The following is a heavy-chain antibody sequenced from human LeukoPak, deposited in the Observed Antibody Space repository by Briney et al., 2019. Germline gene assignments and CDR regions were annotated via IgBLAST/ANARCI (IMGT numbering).Heavy chain of an antibody. J-gene: IGHJ4*02. CDR3: ARDNLILGLY. V-gene: IGHV4-39*07. CDR2: IYYSGST. Sequence: TSETLSLTCTVSGGSISSYYWGWIRQPPGKGLEWIGSIYYSGSTYYNPSLKSRVTISVDTSKNQFSLKLSSVTAADTAVYYCARDNLILGLYWGQGTLVTVSS. D-gene: IGHD3-16*01. CDR1: GGSISSYY.